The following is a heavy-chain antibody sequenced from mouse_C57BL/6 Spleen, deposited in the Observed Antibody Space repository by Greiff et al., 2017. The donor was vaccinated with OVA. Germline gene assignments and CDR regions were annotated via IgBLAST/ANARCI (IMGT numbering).Heavy chain of an antibody. CDR1: GYTFTSSW. CDR3: ARCPSGSSYRYFDV. J-gene: IGHJ1*03. V-gene: IGHV1-52*01. D-gene: IGHD1-1*01. CDR2: IDPSDSET. Sequence: QVQLKQPGAELVRPGSSVKLSCKASGYTFTSSWMHWVKQRPIQGLEWIGNIDPSDSETHYNQKFKDKATLTVDKSSSTAYMQLSSLTSEDSAVYYCARCPSGSSYRYFDVWGTGTTVTVSS.